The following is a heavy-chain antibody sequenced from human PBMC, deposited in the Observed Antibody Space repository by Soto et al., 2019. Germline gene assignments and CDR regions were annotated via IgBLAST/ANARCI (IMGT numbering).Heavy chain of an antibody. D-gene: IGHD5-18*01. CDR3: ARVNSPEAFDY. CDR2: IYYSGST. Sequence: PSETLSLTCTVSGGSISSGDYYWSWIRQPPGKGLEWIGYIYYSGSTYYNPSLKSRVTISVDTSKNQFSLKLSSVTAADTAVYYCARVNSPEAFDYWGQGTLVTVSS. J-gene: IGHJ4*02. CDR1: GGSISSGDYY. V-gene: IGHV4-30-4*01.